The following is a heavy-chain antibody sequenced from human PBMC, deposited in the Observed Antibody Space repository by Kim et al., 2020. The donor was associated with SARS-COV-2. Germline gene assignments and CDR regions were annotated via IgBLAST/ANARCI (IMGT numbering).Heavy chain of an antibody. V-gene: IGHV3-30*02. D-gene: IGHD6-13*01. Sequence: YYADSVKGRFTISRDNSKNTQYLQMNSLRAEDTAVYYCAKDSSSWYYFDYWGQGTLVTVSS. CDR3: AKDSSSWYYFDY. J-gene: IGHJ4*02.